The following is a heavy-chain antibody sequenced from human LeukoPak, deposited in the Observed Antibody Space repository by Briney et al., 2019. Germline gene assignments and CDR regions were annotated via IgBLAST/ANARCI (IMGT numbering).Heavy chain of an antibody. Sequence: GVSLRLSCAASGFTFSSFAMSWVRQAPGKGLEWVSAISGSGGSTYYADSVKGRFTISRDNSKNTLYLQMNSLRAEDTAVYYCAKGGLPVVAATPHDYWGQGTLVTVSS. CDR2: ISGSGGST. CDR3: AKGGLPVVAATPHDY. D-gene: IGHD2-15*01. CDR1: GFTFSSFA. J-gene: IGHJ4*02. V-gene: IGHV3-23*01.